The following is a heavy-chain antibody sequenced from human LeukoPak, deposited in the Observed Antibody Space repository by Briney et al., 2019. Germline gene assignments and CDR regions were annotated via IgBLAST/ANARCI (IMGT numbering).Heavy chain of an antibody. V-gene: IGHV3-21*04. J-gene: IGHJ5*02. D-gene: IGHD2-21*01. CDR3: ARAGDYYSTGDL. CDR1: GFTFSSYS. CDR2: ISSSSSYI. Sequence: GGSLRLSCAASGFTFSSYSMNWVRQAPGKGLEWVSSISSSSSYIYYADSVKGRFTISRDNAKNSLYLQMNSLKTEDTAVYYCARAGDYYSTGDLWGQGTLVTVSS.